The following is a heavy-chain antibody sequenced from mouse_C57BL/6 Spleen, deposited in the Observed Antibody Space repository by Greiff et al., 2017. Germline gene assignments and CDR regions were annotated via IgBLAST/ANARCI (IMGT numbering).Heavy chain of an antibody. V-gene: IGHV14-2*01. CDR1: GFNINAYY. Sequence: VQLQQSGAELVKPGASVKLSCTASGFNINAYYMHWVQQRTEQGLEWIGRIDPEDGETKYAQTFQGKATLTADTSSNTADTQLSSLTSEDTVVYYCARSLYYGNSWFAYWGQGTLVTVSA. CDR3: ARSLYYGNSWFAY. D-gene: IGHD2-1*01. CDR2: IDPEDGET. J-gene: IGHJ3*01.